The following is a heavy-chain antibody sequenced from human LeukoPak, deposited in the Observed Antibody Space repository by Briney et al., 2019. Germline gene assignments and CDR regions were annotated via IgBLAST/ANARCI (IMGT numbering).Heavy chain of an antibody. CDR3: ARTSSGWYDY. CDR2: ISSSGSTI. Sequence: GGSLRLSCAASGFTFSSYEMNWVRQAPGKGLEWVSYISSSGSTIYYADSVKGRFTISRDNAKNSLYLQMNSLRAEDTAVYYCARTSSGWYDYWGQGTLVTVPS. V-gene: IGHV3-48*03. CDR1: GFTFSSYE. D-gene: IGHD6-19*01. J-gene: IGHJ4*02.